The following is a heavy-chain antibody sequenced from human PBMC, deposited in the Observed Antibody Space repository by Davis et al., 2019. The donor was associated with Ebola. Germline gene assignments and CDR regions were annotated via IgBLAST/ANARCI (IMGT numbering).Heavy chain of an antibody. CDR1: GFTFSRYW. J-gene: IGHJ1*01. Sequence: GESLKISCAASGFTFSRYWMSWVRQAPGKGLEWVADIKQDGSEKYYVDSVMGRFTISRDNAKNSLYLQMNSLRAEDTAVYYCASYSSSWYTHEYFQHWGQGTLVTVSS. D-gene: IGHD6-13*01. V-gene: IGHV3-7*01. CDR2: IKQDGSEK. CDR3: ASYSSSWYTHEYFQH.